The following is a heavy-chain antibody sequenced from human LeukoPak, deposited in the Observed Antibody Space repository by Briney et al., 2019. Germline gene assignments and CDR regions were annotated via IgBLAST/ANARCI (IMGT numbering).Heavy chain of an antibody. Sequence: GGSLRLSCEASGFTFSSYDMLWVRQAPGKGLEWVAAIKADGSAEKYLDSVKGRFSISRDNSKNSLFLQMNTLRVEDTAIYYCARGRGVNWGQGTLVTVSS. V-gene: IGHV3-7*04. CDR2: IKADGSAE. D-gene: IGHD2-8*02. J-gene: IGHJ4*02. CDR3: ARGRGVN. CDR1: GFTFSSYD.